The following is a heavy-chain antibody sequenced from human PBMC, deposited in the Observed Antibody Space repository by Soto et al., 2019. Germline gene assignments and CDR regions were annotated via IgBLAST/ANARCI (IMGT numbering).Heavy chain of an antibody. J-gene: IGHJ4*02. D-gene: IGHD4-17*01. V-gene: IGHV3-23*01. Sequence: EVQLLESGGGLVQPGGSLRLSCAASGFTFSSYAMSWFRQAPGKGLEWVSALSGSGGSTYYADSVKGRFTISRDNSKNTLYLQMNSLRAEDTAVYYCAKANDGDYDHYWGQGTLVTVSS. CDR1: GFTFSSYA. CDR2: LSGSGGST. CDR3: AKANDGDYDHY.